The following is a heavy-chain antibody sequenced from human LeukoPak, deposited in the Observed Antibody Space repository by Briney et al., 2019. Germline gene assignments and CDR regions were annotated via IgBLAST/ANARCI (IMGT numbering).Heavy chain of an antibody. CDR3: AGDYGDYYFDY. J-gene: IGHJ4*02. Sequence: SETLSLTCTVSGGSINSTSNYWGWIRQPPGKGLRWIGSIYYSGSTSYNPSLKSRVTISVDTSKNQFSLKLSSVTAADTAVYFCAGDYGDYYFDYWGQGTLVTVSS. D-gene: IGHD4-17*01. V-gene: IGHV4-39*07. CDR2: IYYSGST. CDR1: GGSINSTSNY.